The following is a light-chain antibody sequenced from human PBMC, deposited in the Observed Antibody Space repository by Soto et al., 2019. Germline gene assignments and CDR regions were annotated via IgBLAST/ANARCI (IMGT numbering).Light chain of an antibody. Sequence: QSVLTQPASVSGSPGQSITISCTGTSSDVGRYNFVSWYQQHPGNAPKLMIYDVSNRPSGVSNRFSGSKSGNTASLTISGLQAEDEADYYCSSYTISNTYVFGTGTKVTV. CDR1: SSDVGRYNF. CDR3: SSYTISNTYV. CDR2: DVS. J-gene: IGLJ1*01. V-gene: IGLV2-14*03.